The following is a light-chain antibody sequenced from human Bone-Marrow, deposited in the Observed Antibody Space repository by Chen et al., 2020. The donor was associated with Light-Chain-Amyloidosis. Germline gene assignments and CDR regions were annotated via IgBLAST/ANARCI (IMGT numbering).Light chain of an antibody. CDR3: QSADRSGTYEVI. CDR2: RAT. V-gene: IGLV3-25*03. J-gene: IGLJ2*01. CDR1: DLPTQY. Sequence: SSELTQPPSVSVSPGQTARITCSGDDLPTQYAYWYQQKPGQAPVLVIHRATERPSGISDRFSGPNSGTTATLTISGGKAEDDDDYHCQSADRSGTYEVIFGGGTKLTVL.